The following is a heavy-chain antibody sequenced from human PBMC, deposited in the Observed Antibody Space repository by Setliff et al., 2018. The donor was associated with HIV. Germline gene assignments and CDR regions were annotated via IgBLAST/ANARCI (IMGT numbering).Heavy chain of an antibody. CDR2: IRSKAYGGTP. CDR3: TRDRRGSNSWSGYNGGFDY. J-gene: IGHJ4*02. D-gene: IGHD3-3*01. CDR1: GFIFGDYA. Sequence: PGGSLRLSCTTSGFIFGDYAMTWVRQAPGKGLECVGFIRSKAYGGTPEYAASVKDRFTISRDDSKSIAYLQMNSLTTEDTAVYFCTRDRRGSNSWSGYNGGFDYWGQGTLVTVSS. V-gene: IGHV3-49*04.